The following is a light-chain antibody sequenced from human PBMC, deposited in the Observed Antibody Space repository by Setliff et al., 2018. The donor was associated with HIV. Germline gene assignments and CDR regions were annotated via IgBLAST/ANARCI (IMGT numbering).Light chain of an antibody. V-gene: IGLV1-40*01. J-gene: IGLJ1*01. CDR1: SSNIGAHYD. CDR3: QSYDSSLSGYV. Sequence: QSVLTQPPSVSGAPGQRVTISCTGSSSNIGAHYDVHWYQQLPGTAPKLLIDGNNNRPSGVPDRFSGSKSGTSASLAITGLQAEDEADYYCQSYDSSLSGYVFGTGTKVTVL. CDR2: GNN.